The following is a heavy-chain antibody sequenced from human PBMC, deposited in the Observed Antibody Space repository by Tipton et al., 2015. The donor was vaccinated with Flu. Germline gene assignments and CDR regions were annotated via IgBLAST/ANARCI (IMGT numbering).Heavy chain of an antibody. J-gene: IGHJ4*02. Sequence: GSLRLSCAVSGFTFSSYWMSWVRQAPGKGLEWVANIKEDGSEEYYVDSVKGRFTISRDNAKNSLYLQMNSLRAEDTAVYYCACLYRGSKGFDYWGQGTLVTVSS. CDR3: ACLYRGSKGFDY. CDR2: IKEDGSEE. V-gene: IGHV3-7*01. CDR1: GFTFSSYW. D-gene: IGHD1-26*01.